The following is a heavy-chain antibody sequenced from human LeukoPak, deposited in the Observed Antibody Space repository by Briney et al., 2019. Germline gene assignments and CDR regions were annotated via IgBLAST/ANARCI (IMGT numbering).Heavy chain of an antibody. Sequence: ASVKVSCKASGYTFTGYYVHWVRQAPGQGLEWMGWMNPNSGNTGYAQKFQGRVTITRNTSISTAYMELSSLRSEDTAVYYCARRPVRYCSGGSCWRDAFDIWGQGTMVTVSS. V-gene: IGHV1-8*03. J-gene: IGHJ3*02. CDR3: ARRPVRYCSGGSCWRDAFDI. D-gene: IGHD2-15*01. CDR1: GYTFTGYY. CDR2: MNPNSGNT.